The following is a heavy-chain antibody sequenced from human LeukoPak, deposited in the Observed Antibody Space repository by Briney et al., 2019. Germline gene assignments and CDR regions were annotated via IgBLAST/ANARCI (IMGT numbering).Heavy chain of an antibody. J-gene: IGHJ6*02. V-gene: IGHV3-23*01. D-gene: IGHD3-10*01. CDR2: ISGSGGST. Sequence: GGSLRLSCAASGFTFSSYAMMWVRQAPGKGLEWVSAISGSGGSTYYADSVKGRFTISRDNSKNTLYLQMNSLRAEDTAVYYCAKWGYYYGSGSYFYYYGMDVWGQGTTVTVSS. CDR1: GFTFSSYA. CDR3: AKWGYYYGSGSYFYYYGMDV.